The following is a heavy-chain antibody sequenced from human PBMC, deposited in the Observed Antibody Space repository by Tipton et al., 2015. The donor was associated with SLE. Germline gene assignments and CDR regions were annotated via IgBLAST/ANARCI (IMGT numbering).Heavy chain of an antibody. J-gene: IGHJ4*02. Sequence: SLRLSCAASGFTFSSCAMSWVRQAPGKGLEWVAAISGSGGTTYYAGSVKGRFTISRDDAKNSLYLQMNSLRAEDTAVYYCARWYDCWSGYHYYFDYWGQGTLVTVSS. V-gene: IGHV3-23*01. CDR3: ARWYDCWSGYHYYFDY. CDR1: GFTFSSCA. D-gene: IGHD3-3*01. CDR2: ISGSGGTT.